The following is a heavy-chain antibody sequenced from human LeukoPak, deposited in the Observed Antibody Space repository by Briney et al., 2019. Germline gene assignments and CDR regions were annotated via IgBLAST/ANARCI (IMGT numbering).Heavy chain of an antibody. D-gene: IGHD5-24*01. J-gene: IGHJ3*02. CDR2: IYYSGST. V-gene: IGHV4-59*01. CDR1: GGSISSYY. Sequence: SETLSLTCTVSGGSISSYYWSWIRQPPGKGLEWIGYIYYSGSTNYNPSLKSRVTISVDTSKNQFSLKLSSVTAADTAVYYCAREGYVEMATSDAFDIWGQGTIVTVSS. CDR3: AREGYVEMATSDAFDI.